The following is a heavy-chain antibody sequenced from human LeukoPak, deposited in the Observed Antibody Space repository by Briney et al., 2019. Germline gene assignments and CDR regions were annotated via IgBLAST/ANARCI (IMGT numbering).Heavy chain of an antibody. J-gene: IGHJ1*01. Sequence: GASVKVSCKASGYTFTGYYMRWVRQAPGQGLEWMGWINPNSGGTNYAQKFQGRVTMTRDTSISTAYMELSRLRSDDTAVYYCAREGDSSSARTEYFQHWGQGTLVTVSS. V-gene: IGHV1-2*02. CDR2: INPNSGGT. CDR3: AREGDSSSARTEYFQH. D-gene: IGHD6-6*01. CDR1: GYTFTGYY.